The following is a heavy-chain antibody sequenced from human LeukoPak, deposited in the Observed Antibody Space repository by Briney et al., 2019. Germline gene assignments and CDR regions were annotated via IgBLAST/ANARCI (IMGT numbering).Heavy chain of an antibody. V-gene: IGHV3-20*04. J-gene: IGHJ6*03. CDR1: GFTFDDYG. D-gene: IGHD2-2*01. Sequence: GGSLRLSCAASGFTFDDYGMSWVRQAPGKGLEWVSGINWNGGSTGYADSVKGRFTISRDNAKNSLYLQMNSLRAEDTALYYCARDSYGHCSSTSCTAGGYYYYYMDVWGKGTTVTVSS. CDR3: ARDSYGHCSSTSCTAGGYYYYYMDV. CDR2: INWNGGST.